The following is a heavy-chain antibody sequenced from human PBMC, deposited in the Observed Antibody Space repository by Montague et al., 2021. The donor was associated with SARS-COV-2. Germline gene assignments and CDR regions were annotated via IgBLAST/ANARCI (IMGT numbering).Heavy chain of an antibody. D-gene: IGHD3-3*01. J-gene: IGHJ4*02. CDR3: ARDLLVWLSVVVSFDS. V-gene: IGHV4-39*07. CDR2: IYDSGST. CDR1: GGSISSSSYY. Sequence: SETLSLTCTVSGGSISSSSYYWGWIRQPPGKGLEWIGSIYDSGSTYYXLSLKSRVTISVDTSKNQFSLKLSSVTAADTAVYYCARDLLVWLSVVVSFDSWGQGTLVTVSS.